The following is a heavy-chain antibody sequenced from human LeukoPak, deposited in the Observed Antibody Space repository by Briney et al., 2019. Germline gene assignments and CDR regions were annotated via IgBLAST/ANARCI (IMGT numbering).Heavy chain of an antibody. J-gene: IGHJ5*02. V-gene: IGHV4-59*01. D-gene: IGHD2-15*01. CDR1: GGSISSFY. Sequence: PSETLSLTCTVSGGSISSFYWSWIRQPPGKGLEWIGYIYYTGSTNYNSSLKSRVTISVDTSKNQFSLNLSSVTAADTAMYYCARVVVVVAATPGANWFDPWGQGTLVTVSS. CDR3: ARVVVVVAATPGANWFDP. CDR2: IYYTGST.